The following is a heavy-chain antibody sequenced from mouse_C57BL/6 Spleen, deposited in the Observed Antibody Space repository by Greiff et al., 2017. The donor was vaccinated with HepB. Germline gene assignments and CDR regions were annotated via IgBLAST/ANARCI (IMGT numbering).Heavy chain of an antibody. CDR1: GFTFSDYY. Sequence: EVQLQESEGGLVQPGSSMKLSCTASGFTFSDYYMAWVRQVPEKGLEWVANINYDGSSTYYLDSLKSRFIISRDNAKNILYLQMSSLKSEDTATYYCARDHYYGSSYGYFDVWGTGTTLTVSS. D-gene: IGHD1-1*01. J-gene: IGHJ1*03. V-gene: IGHV5-16*01. CDR2: INYDGSST. CDR3: ARDHYYGSSYGYFDV.